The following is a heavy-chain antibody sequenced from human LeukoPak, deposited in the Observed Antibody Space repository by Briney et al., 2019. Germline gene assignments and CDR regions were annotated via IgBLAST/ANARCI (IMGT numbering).Heavy chain of an antibody. V-gene: IGHV4-59*01. J-gene: IGHJ5*02. CDR3: ARVETYYYDSSGSRLDP. Sequence: SETLSLTCTVSGVSISGYYWSWIRQSPGKGLEWIGYIYYSGSTNYNPSLKSRVTISIDTSKNQFSLKLSSVTAADTAVYYCARVETYYYDSSGSRLDPWGQGTLVTVSS. D-gene: IGHD3-22*01. CDR2: IYYSGST. CDR1: GVSISGYY.